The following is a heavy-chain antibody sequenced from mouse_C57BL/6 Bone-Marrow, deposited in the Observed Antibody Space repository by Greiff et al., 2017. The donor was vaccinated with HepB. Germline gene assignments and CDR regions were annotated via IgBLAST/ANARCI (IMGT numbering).Heavy chain of an antibody. Sequence: ESGAELARPGASVKLSCKASGYTFTSYGISWVKQRTGQGLEWIGEIYPRSGNTYYNEKFKGKATLTADKSSSTAYMELRSLTSEDSAVYFCARYFGWYFDVWGTGTTVTVSS. CDR2: IYPRSGNT. CDR3: ARYFGWYFDV. CDR1: GYTFTSYG. J-gene: IGHJ1*03. V-gene: IGHV1-81*01.